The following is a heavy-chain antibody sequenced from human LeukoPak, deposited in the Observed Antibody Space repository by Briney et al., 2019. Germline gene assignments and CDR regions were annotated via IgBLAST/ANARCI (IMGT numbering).Heavy chain of an antibody. V-gene: IGHV1-69*13. Sequence: SVKVSCKASGGTFSSYAISWVRQAPGQGLEWMGGIIPIFGTANYAQKFQGRVTITADESTSTAYMELSSLRSEDTAVYYCARDQYSGSYDVSLAYWGQGTLVTVSS. CDR2: IIPIFGTA. CDR1: GGTFSSYA. CDR3: ARDQYSGSYDVSLAY. D-gene: IGHD1-26*01. J-gene: IGHJ4*02.